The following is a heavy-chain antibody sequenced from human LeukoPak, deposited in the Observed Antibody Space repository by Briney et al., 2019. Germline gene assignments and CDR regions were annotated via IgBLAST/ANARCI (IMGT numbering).Heavy chain of an antibody. Sequence: GGSLRLSRAASGFTFSNYALHWVRQAPGKGLEWVTLISYDGSNKYYADSVKGRFTISRDNSKNTLYVQMNSLTAEDTAVYYCARKGVIAVAAFDYWGQGTLVTVSS. CDR1: GFTFSNYA. CDR2: ISYDGSNK. CDR3: ARKGVIAVAAFDY. V-gene: IGHV3-30*04. D-gene: IGHD6-19*01. J-gene: IGHJ4*02.